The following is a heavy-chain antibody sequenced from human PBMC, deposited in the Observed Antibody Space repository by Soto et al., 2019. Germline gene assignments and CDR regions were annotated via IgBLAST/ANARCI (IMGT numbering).Heavy chain of an antibody. Sequence: GDDLNSPREGSGDSFTTYRGAREHQKTGKGLEWMGIIYPGDSYTRYSPSFQCQVTISADKSIRTAYLQWSSLKASDTAMYYCARQVVVVPAAIADAFDIWGQGTMVTVSS. CDR3: ARQVVVVPAAIADAFDI. J-gene: IGHJ3*02. D-gene: IGHD2-2*01. V-gene: IGHV5-51*07. CDR1: GDSFTTYR. CDR2: IYPGDSYT.